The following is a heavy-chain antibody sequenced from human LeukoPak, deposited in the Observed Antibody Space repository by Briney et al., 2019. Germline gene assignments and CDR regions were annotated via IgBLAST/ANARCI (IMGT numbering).Heavy chain of an antibody. D-gene: IGHD6-19*01. CDR3: ARDKDSSGWFDY. J-gene: IGHJ4*02. V-gene: IGHV3-11*06. CDR2: ISSSSYT. Sequence: GGSLRLSCAASGFTFSDYYMSWIRQAPGKGLEWVSYISSSSYTNYADSVKGRFTISRDNAKNSLYLQMNSLRAEDTAVYYCARDKDSSGWFDYWGQGTLVTVSS. CDR1: GFTFSDYY.